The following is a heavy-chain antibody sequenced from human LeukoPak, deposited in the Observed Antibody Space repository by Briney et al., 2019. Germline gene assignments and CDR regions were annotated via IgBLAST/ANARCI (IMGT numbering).Heavy chain of an antibody. Sequence: PGGSLRLSCAGSGFPFSSHGMNWVRQAPGKGLEWVSYISSSSSTIYYADSVKGRFTISRDNAKNSLYLQMNSLRAEDTAVYYCARGGGPRDYWGQGTLVTVSS. J-gene: IGHJ4*02. CDR3: ARGGGPRDY. D-gene: IGHD3-10*01. CDR2: ISSSSSTI. V-gene: IGHV3-48*01. CDR1: GFPFSSHG.